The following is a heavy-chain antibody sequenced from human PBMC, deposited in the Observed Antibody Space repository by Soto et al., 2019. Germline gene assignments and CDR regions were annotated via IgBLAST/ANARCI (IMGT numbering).Heavy chain of an antibody. V-gene: IGHV3-21*01. CDR1: GFTFSSYS. Sequence: PGGSLRLSCAASGFTFSSYSMNWVRQAPGKGLEWVSSISSSSSYIYYADSVKGRFTISRDNAKNSLYLQMNSLRAEDTAVYYCARGLTVAGTGRYYYYGMDVWGQGTTVTVSS. CDR2: ISSSSSYI. D-gene: IGHD6-19*01. CDR3: ARGLTVAGTGRYYYYGMDV. J-gene: IGHJ6*02.